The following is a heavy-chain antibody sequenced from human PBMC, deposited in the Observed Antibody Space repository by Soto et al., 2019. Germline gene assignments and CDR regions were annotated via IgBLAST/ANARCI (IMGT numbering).Heavy chain of an antibody. J-gene: IGHJ3*02. V-gene: IGHV4-59*01. CDR1: GGSISNYY. CDR2: IYYSGNT. CDR3: ARVRQGTAGAFDI. D-gene: IGHD3-10*01. Sequence: SETLSLTCTVSGGSISNYYWSWIRQPPGKGLEWIGDIYYSGNTNYRPSLKSRVTVSVDTSKNQFSLKLRSVTAADTAVYYCARVRQGTAGAFDIWGQGTMVTVSS.